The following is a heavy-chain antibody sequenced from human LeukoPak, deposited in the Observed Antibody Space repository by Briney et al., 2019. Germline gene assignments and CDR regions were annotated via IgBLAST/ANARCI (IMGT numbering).Heavy chain of an antibody. V-gene: IGHV4-59*11. CDR1: GDSISSHY. CDR3: AREAGSAPRLSSYFLDV. Sequence: SETLSLTCTVSGDSISSHYWSWIRQPPGKGLEWIGYIHHSGMTNYNPSLKSRATLSVDTSTNQFSLKLTSVTAADTAFYFCAREAGSAPRLSSYFLDVWGEGTAVTVSS. J-gene: IGHJ6*03. D-gene: IGHD2/OR15-2a*01. CDR2: IHHSGMT.